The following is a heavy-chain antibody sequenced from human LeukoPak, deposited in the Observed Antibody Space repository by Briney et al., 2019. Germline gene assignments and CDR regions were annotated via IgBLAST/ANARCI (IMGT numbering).Heavy chain of an antibody. CDR2: IYYSGST. CDR1: GGSISSYY. V-gene: IGHV4-59*01. Sequence: SETLSLTCTVSGGSISSYYWSWIRQPPGKGLEWIGYIYYSGSTDYNPSLMSRVTISVDTSKNQFSLKLSSVTAADTAVYYCAREKTTDGWFDPWGQGTLVTVSS. CDR3: AREKTTDGWFDP. J-gene: IGHJ5*02. D-gene: IGHD1-14*01.